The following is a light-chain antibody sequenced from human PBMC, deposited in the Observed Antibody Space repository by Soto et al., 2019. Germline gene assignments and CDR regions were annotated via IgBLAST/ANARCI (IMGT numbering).Light chain of an antibody. J-gene: IGLJ3*02. CDR1: SSDVGGYNY. CDR3: SSYTRTTTFVV. CDR2: QVY. Sequence: ALTQPASVSGSLGQSITISCTGTSSDVGGYNYVSWYQHHPGKAPKLIIYQVYSRPSGVSNRFSGSKFGNTASLSISGLQADDEADYYCSSYTRTTTFVVFGGGTKLTVL. V-gene: IGLV2-14*01.